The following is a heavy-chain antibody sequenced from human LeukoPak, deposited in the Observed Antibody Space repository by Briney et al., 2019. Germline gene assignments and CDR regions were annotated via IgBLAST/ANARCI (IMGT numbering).Heavy chain of an antibody. CDR3: ARVGRSGSHRGGFDP. D-gene: IGHD3-10*01. J-gene: IGHJ5*02. CDR2: MNPNSGNT. V-gene: IGHV1-8*02. CDR1: GYTFTSYD. Sequence: ASVKVSCKASGYTFTSYDINWVRQATGQGLEWMGWMNPNSGNTGYAQKLQGRVTMTTDTSTSTAYMELRSLRSDDTAVYYCARVGRSGSHRGGFDPWGQGTLVTVSS.